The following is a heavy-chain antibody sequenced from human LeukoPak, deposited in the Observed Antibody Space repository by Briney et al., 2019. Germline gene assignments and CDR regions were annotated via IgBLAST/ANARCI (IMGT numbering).Heavy chain of an antibody. D-gene: IGHD3-3*01. J-gene: IGHJ4*02. V-gene: IGHV4-30-4*01. Sequence: SETLSLTCTVSGGSISSGDYYWSWIRQPPGKGLEWIGYIYYSGSTYYNPSLKSRVTISVDTSKNQFSLKLSSVTAADTAVYYCAREDMVGFWSGYYYYWGQETLVTVSS. CDR3: AREDMVGFWSGYYYY. CDR2: IYYSGST. CDR1: GGSISSGDYY.